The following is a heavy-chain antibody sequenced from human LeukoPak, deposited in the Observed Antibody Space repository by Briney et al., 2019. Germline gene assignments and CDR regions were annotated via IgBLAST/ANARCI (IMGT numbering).Heavy chain of an antibody. CDR3: ARGGYYYGMDV. CDR1: GGSISSYY. D-gene: IGHD1-26*01. V-gene: IGHV4-59*01. Sequence: SETLSLTCTVSGGSISSYYWSWIRQPPGKGLEWIGYIYYSGSTNYNPSLKSRVTISVDTSKNQFSLKLSSATAADTAVYYCARGGYYYGMDVWGQGTTVTVS. CDR2: IYYSGST. J-gene: IGHJ6*02.